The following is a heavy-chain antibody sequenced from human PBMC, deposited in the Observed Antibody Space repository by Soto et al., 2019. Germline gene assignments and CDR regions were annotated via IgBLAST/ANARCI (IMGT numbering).Heavy chain of an antibody. CDR2: ISGSGSTI. CDR1: GFTFSSHE. J-gene: IGHJ1*01. D-gene: IGHD2-8*01. CDR3: ERGGVY. Sequence: GGSLRLSCEATGFTFSSHEMNWIRQTPGKRLEWIAKISGSGSTINYADSVKGRFTISRDNVQRTLHLQTDSLRVEDTGVYYCERGGVYWGRGTLVTVS. V-gene: IGHV3-48*03.